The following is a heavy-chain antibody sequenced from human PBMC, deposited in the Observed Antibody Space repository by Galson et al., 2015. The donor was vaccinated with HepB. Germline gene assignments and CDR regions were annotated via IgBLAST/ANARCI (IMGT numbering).Heavy chain of an antibody. CDR2: IRSKTDGGTT. V-gene: IGHV3-15*07. CDR3: STGYSSAWHDGY. Sequence: SLRLSCAASGFTFSNAWMYWVRQAPGKGLEWVGRIRSKTDGGTTDYAAPVKGRITISRDDSKNTLYLLMNSLKSEDTAVYYCSTGYSSAWHDGYWGQGTLVTVSS. D-gene: IGHD6-25*01. CDR1: GFTFSNAW. J-gene: IGHJ4*02.